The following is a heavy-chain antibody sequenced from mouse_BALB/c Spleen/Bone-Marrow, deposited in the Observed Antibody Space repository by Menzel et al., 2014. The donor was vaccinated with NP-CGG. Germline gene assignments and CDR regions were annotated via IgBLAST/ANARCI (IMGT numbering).Heavy chain of an antibody. D-gene: IGHD1-1*01. J-gene: IGHJ2*01. V-gene: IGHV2-6-7*01. Sequence: VQLQQSGPGLVSPSQRLSIPCTVSGFSLTDYGLNWVRQPPGKGLEWLGMIWGDGRTDYNSALKSRLSISKDNSKSQVFLKMNSLQTDDTARYYCARNYYDSSFYFDYWGQGTTLTVSS. CDR2: IWGDGRT. CDR3: ARNYYDSSFYFDY. CDR1: GFSLTDYG.